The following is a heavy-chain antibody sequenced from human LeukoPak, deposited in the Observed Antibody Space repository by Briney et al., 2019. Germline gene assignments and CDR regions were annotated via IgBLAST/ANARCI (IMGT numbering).Heavy chain of an antibody. D-gene: IGHD1-1*01. V-gene: IGHV3-21*01. CDR3: ARGQNDVGVWFDP. CDR2: ISSSSSYI. J-gene: IGHJ5*02. CDR1: GFTFSSYS. Sequence: SGGSLRLSCAASGFTFSSYSMNWVRQAPGKGLEWVSSISSSSSYIYYADSVKGRFTISRDNAKNSLYLQMNSLRAEDTAVYYCARGQNDVGVWFDPWGQGTLVTVSS.